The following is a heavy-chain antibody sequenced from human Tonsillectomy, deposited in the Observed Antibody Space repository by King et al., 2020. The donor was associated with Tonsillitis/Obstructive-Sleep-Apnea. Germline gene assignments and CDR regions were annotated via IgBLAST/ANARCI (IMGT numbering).Heavy chain of an antibody. D-gene: IGHD2-2*01. J-gene: IGHJ4*02. CDR1: GFTFSDYY. CDR2: ISSSSSYT. V-gene: IGHV3-11*05. CDR3: ARRYCSSTSCYADY. Sequence: VQLVESGGGLVKPGGSLRLSCAASGFTFSDYYMSWIRQAPGKGLEWVSYISSSSSYTNYADSVKGRFTISRDNAKNSLYRQMNSLGAEDTAVYYCARRYCSSTSCYADYWGQGTLVTVSS.